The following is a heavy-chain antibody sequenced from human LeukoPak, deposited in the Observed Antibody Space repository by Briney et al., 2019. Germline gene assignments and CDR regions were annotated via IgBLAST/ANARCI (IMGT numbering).Heavy chain of an antibody. V-gene: IGHV3-21*01. J-gene: IGHJ4*02. D-gene: IGHD1-1*01. CDR2: ISSSSSDI. CDR3: ARDSRTTGTTSGYFDY. CDR1: GFTFSSQG. Sequence: GGSLRLSCAASGFTFSSQGVNWARQGPGEGLERVSSISSSSSDIYYAVSVKGRFTISRDNAKNSLFLQMDSLRAEDTAVYYCARDSRTTGTTSGYFDYWGQGTLVTVSS.